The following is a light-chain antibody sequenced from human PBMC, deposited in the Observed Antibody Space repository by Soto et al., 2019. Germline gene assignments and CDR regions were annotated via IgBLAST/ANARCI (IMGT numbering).Light chain of an antibody. V-gene: IGKV1-39*01. CDR2: AAS. J-gene: IGKJ1*01. Sequence: DIQMTQSPTSLSASVGDRVTVTCRASQSISNNLSWYQQKPGKAPRLLIYAASSLQSGVPSRFSGSGSGTDFTLTLSSLPPEDFATYFCLQTYSTWTFGQGTKVEIK. CDR1: QSISNN. CDR3: LQTYSTWT.